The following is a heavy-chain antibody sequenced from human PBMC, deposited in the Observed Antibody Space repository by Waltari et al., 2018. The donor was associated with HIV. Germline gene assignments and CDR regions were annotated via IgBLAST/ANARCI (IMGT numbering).Heavy chain of an antibody. CDR2: IYPFDSDT. CDR3: ARLFYYDTTGYINNAFDI. D-gene: IGHD3-22*01. Sequence: EVQLVQSGAEVRNSGASLKISCKASGYTFTNYWIAWVRQMSGEGLEWMGIIYPFDSDTRYNPSFEGQITISADKSLATAYLEWSNLNASDAAIYYCARLFYYDTTGYINNAFDIWGQGTVVTVS. V-gene: IGHV5-51*03. CDR1: GYTFTNYW. J-gene: IGHJ3*02.